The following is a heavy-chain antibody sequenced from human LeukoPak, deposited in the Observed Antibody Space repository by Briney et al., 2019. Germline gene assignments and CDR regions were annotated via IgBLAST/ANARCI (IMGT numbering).Heavy chain of an antibody. CDR2: IYYSGST. V-gene: IGHV4-39*01. D-gene: IGHD3-22*01. CDR3: ARHVGHYESSPPLDY. J-gene: IGHJ4*02. Sequence: SETLSLTCTVSGGSISSSSYYWGWIRQPPGKGLEWIGSIYYSGSTYYNPSLKSRVTISVDTSKNQFSLKLSSVTAADTAVYYRARHVGHYESSPPLDYWGQGTLVTVSS. CDR1: GGSISSSSYY.